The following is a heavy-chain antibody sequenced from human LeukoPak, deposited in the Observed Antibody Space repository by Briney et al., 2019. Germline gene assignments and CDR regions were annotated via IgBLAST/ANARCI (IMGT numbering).Heavy chain of an antibody. J-gene: IGHJ4*02. CDR1: GFTFSSSA. CDR2: ISDTGRLS. CDR3: ARVDWGYSDWLLSAPFDY. D-gene: IGHD3-9*01. V-gene: IGHV3-23*01. Sequence: GGSLRLSCAASGFTFSSSAMSWVRQAPGKGLEWVAAISDTGRLSYCADSVNGRFTISRDNSKNTLSLQMNSLRAEDTAVYYCARVDWGYSDWLLSAPFDYWGQGTLVTVSS.